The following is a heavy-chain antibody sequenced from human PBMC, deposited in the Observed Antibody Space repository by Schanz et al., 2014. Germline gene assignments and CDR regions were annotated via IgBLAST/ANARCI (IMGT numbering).Heavy chain of an antibody. CDR2: ITRQGTT. CDR1: GFNFNTYA. D-gene: IGHD6-19*01. Sequence: EVQLLESGGGLAQPGGSLRLACAASGFNFNTYAMSWVRQAPGRGLEWVSGITRQGTTYYADFVKGRFSISRDLSSNTLYLQMNSLRAEDTAVYYCAKAGSGWSTAGYYYWGQGTLVAVSS. V-gene: IGHV3-23*01. J-gene: IGHJ4*02. CDR3: AKAGSGWSTAGYYY.